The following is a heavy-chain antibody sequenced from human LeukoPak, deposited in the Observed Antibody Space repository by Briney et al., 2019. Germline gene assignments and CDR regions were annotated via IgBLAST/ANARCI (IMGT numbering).Heavy chain of an antibody. V-gene: IGHV1-46*01. Sequence: ASVKVSCKASGYTFTSYYMHWVRQAPGQGLEWMGIINPSGGSTSYAQKFQGRVTITRNTSISTAYMELSSLRSEDTAVYYCARAMKGAFDIWGQGTMVTVSS. J-gene: IGHJ3*02. CDR1: GYTFTSYY. CDR3: ARAMKGAFDI. CDR2: INPSGGST.